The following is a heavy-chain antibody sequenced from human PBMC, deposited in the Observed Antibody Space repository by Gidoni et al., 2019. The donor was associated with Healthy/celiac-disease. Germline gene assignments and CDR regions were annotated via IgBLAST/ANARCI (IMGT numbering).Heavy chain of an antibody. Sequence: QLQLQESGPGLVKPSETLSLTCTVSGGPISSSSYYWGWIRQPPGKGLEWIGSIYYSGSTYYNPSLKSRVTISVDTSKNQFSLKLSSVTAADTAVYYCARRYPSSSWYSDYFDYWGQGTLVTVSS. CDR2: IYYSGST. CDR3: ARRYPSSSWYSDYFDY. J-gene: IGHJ4*02. V-gene: IGHV4-39*01. CDR1: GGPISSSSYY. D-gene: IGHD6-13*01.